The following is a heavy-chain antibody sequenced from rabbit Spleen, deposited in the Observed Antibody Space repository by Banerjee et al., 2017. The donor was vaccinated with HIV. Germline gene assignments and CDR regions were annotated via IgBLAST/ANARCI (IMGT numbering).Heavy chain of an antibody. CDR2: IYVDSVSPT. D-gene: IGHD4-2*01. CDR1: GFDLSSYN. J-gene: IGHJ6*01. V-gene: IGHV1S45*01. CDR3: ARVLVEYDYGMDL. Sequence: QEQLVESRGGLVQPGGFLKLSCKASGFDLSSYNMGWVRQAPGKGLEWIACIYVDSVSPTYYAAWAKGRFTISKTSSTTVTLQMTSLTAADTATYFCARVLVEYDYGMDLWGQGTLVTVS.